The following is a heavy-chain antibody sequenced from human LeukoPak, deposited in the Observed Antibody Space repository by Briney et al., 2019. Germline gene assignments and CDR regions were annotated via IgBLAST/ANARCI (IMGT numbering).Heavy chain of an antibody. Sequence: GDLRLSCAASGFTFSSYEMNWVRQAPGKGLEWVSYISSSGSTIYYADSVKGRFTISRDNAKNSLYLQMNSLRAEDTAVYYCARQDIGFDYWGQGTLVTVSS. J-gene: IGHJ4*02. V-gene: IGHV3-48*03. CDR2: ISSSGSTI. D-gene: IGHD2-15*01. CDR3: ARQDIGFDY. CDR1: GFTFSSYE.